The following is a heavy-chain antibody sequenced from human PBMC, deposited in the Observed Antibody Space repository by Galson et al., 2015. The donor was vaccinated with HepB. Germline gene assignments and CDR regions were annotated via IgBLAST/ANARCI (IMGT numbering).Heavy chain of an antibody. CDR1: GGSFNGFF. D-gene: IGHD5-18*01. CDR2: INHRGST. J-gene: IGHJ6*02. Sequence: LSLTCAVYGGSFNGFFCTWIRQSPGKGLAWIGEINHRGSTNYNPSLKSRVTMSLNMSKNQFSLKLTSVTAADSAVYYCARGGRTYNYGSLSYSGMDVWGQGTTVTASS. V-gene: IGHV4-34*01. CDR3: ARGGRTYNYGSLSYSGMDV.